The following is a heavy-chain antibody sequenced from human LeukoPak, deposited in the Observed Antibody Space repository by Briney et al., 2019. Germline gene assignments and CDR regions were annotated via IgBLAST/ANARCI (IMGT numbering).Heavy chain of an antibody. V-gene: IGHV4-59*08. J-gene: IGHJ4*02. CDR2: IYYSGST. CDR3: ARVGATDSLDY. D-gene: IGHD1-26*01. Sequence: SETLSLTCTVSGGSISSYYWSWIRQPPGKGLEWIGYIYYSGSTNYNPSLKSRVTISVDTSKNQFSLKLSSVTAADTAVYYCARVGATDSLDYWGQGTLVTVSS. CDR1: GGSISSYY.